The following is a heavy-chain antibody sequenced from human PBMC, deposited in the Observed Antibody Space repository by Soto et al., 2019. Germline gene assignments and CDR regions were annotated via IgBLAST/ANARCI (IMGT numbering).Heavy chain of an antibody. V-gene: IGHV3-23*01. Sequence: EVQLLESGGGLVQPGGSLRLSCAASGFTFNNYAMSWVRQAPGKGLEWVSSISKSGDSTYYADSVKGRFTISRDNSKNTLYLQMNSLRVEDTAVYYCAKRDGAYWGQGTLVTVSS. CDR3: AKRDGAY. D-gene: IGHD1-26*01. CDR2: ISKSGDST. CDR1: GFTFNNYA. J-gene: IGHJ4*02.